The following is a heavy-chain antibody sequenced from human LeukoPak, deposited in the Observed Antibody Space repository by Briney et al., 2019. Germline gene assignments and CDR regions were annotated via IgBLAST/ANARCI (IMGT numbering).Heavy chain of an antibody. J-gene: IGHJ6*03. CDR2: INHSGST. D-gene: IGHD3-3*01. Sequence: PAETLSLTCAVYGGSFSGYYWSWIRQPPGKGLEWIGEINHSGSTNYNPSLKSRVTISVDTSKNQFSLKLSSVTAADTAVYYCARGHYDFWSGYFYRYYYYYMDVWGKGTTVTVSS. CDR1: GGSFSGYY. CDR3: ARGHYDFWSGYFYRYYYYYMDV. V-gene: IGHV4-34*01.